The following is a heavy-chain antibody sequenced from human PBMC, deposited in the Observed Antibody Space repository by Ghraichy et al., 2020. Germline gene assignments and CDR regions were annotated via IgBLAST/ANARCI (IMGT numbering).Heavy chain of an antibody. V-gene: IGHV1-2*02. Sequence: KVSCKASGYSFTDHYIHWVRQAPGQGLEWMGWIDPNTGGTNYVQKFQGRVTMTRDTSINTAYMELSSLRSDDTAVYYCARDKDLGYSGYDSFDPWGQGTLVTVSS. D-gene: IGHD5-12*01. CDR1: GYSFTDHY. J-gene: IGHJ5*02. CDR2: IDPNTGGT. CDR3: ARDKDLGYSGYDSFDP.